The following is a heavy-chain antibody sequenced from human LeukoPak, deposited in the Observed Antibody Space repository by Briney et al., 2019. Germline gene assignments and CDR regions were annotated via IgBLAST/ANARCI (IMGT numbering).Heavy chain of an antibody. Sequence: GGSLRLSCAASGFTFDDYAMHWVRHAPGKGLEWVSLITWDAGSTYYADSVKGRFTISRDNSKNSLYLQMNSLRAEDTALYYCAKGTSSWHEFDYWGQGTLVTVSS. J-gene: IGHJ4*02. CDR1: GFTFDDYA. V-gene: IGHV3-43D*03. D-gene: IGHD6-13*01. CDR3: AKGTSSWHEFDY. CDR2: ITWDAGST.